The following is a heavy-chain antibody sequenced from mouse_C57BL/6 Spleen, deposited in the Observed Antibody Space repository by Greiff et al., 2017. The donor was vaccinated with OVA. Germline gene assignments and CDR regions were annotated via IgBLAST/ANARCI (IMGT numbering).Heavy chain of an antibody. Sequence: QVQLQQSGAELVKPGASVKISCKASGYAFSSYWMNWVKQRPGKGLEWIGQIYPGDGDTNYNGKFKGKATLTADKSSSTAYMQLSSLTSEDSAVYFCARGPLYYAMDYWGQGTSVTVSS. CDR2: IYPGDGDT. J-gene: IGHJ4*01. V-gene: IGHV1-80*01. CDR3: ARGPLYYAMDY. CDR1: GYAFSSYW.